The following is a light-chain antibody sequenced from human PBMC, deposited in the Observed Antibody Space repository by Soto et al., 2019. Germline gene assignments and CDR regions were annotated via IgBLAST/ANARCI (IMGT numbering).Light chain of an antibody. CDR1: SGHSSYI. CDR2: LDGSGSY. V-gene: IGLV4-60*02. CDR3: ETWDSNTLV. J-gene: IGLJ2*01. Sequence: QSVLPQSSSASASLGSSVKLTFTLSSGHSSYIIAGHQQQPVKAPRYLMKLDGSGSYNKVSGVPDHFSGSSSVDDRYLTIDNLQFEDDADYYCETWDSNTLVFGGGTKLAVL.